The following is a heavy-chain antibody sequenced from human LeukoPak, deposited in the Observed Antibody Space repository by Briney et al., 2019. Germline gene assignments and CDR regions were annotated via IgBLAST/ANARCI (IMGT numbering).Heavy chain of an antibody. Sequence: GGSLRLSCAASGFTFSSYGMHWVRQAPGKGLEWVAFIRYDGSNKYYADSVKGRFTISRDNSKNTLYLQMNSLRAEDTAVYYCAKGSNQNSSRYCSSTSCSPFDYWGQGTLVTVSS. V-gene: IGHV3-30*02. CDR1: GFTFSSYG. CDR2: IRYDGSNK. D-gene: IGHD2-2*01. CDR3: AKGSNQNSSRYCSSTSCSPFDY. J-gene: IGHJ4*02.